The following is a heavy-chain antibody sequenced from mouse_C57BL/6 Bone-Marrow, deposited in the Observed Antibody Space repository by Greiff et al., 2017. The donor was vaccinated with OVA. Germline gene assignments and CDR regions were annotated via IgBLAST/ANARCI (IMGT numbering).Heavy chain of an antibody. CDR2: ISNGGGST. D-gene: IGHD1-1*01. Sequence: EVKLMESGGGLVQPGGSLKLSCAASGFTFSDYYMYWVRQTPEKRLAWVAYISNGGGSTYYPDTVKGRFTISRDNAKNTLYLQMSRLKSEDTARYYCATNTGYFDVWGTGTTVTVSS. CDR1: GFTFSDYY. CDR3: ATNTGYFDV. V-gene: IGHV5-12*01. J-gene: IGHJ1*03.